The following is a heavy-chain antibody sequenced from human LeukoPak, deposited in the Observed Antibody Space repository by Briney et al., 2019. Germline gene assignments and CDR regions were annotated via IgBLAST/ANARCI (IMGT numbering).Heavy chain of an antibody. CDR1: GGSFSGYY. V-gene: IGHV4-34*01. D-gene: IGHD2-2*01. Sequence: PSETLSLTCAVYGGSFSGYYWSWIRQPPGKGLEWIGEINHSGSTNYNPSLKSRVTISVDTSKNQFSLKLSSVTAADTAVYYCARAPRGVIVPAARYRGWFDPWGQGTLVTVSS. CDR3: ARAPRGVIVPAARYRGWFDP. CDR2: INHSGST. J-gene: IGHJ5*02.